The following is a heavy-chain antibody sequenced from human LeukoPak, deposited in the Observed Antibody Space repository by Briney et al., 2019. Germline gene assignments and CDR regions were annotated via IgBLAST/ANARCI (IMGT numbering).Heavy chain of an antibody. CDR3: AREYSSGWYDY. D-gene: IGHD6-19*01. CDR1: GFTFSDYY. Sequence: GGSLRLSCAASGFTFSDYYMSWIRQAPGKGLEWVSYISSSSSTIYYADSVKGRFTISRVNAKNSLYLQMNSLRAEDTAVYYCAREYSSGWYDYWGQGTLVTVSS. V-gene: IGHV3-11*01. J-gene: IGHJ4*02. CDR2: ISSSSSTI.